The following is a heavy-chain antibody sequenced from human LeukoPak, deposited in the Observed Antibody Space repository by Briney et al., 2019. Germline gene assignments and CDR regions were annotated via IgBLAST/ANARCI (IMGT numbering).Heavy chain of an antibody. Sequence: GGSLRLSCAASGFTFSSYAMSWVRQAPGKGLEWVSAISGSGGSTYYADSVKGRFTISRDNSRNTLYLQMNSLRAEDTAVYYCASYRGYSYGLDYWGQGTLVTVSS. CDR2: ISGSGGST. J-gene: IGHJ4*02. CDR3: ASYRGYSYGLDY. CDR1: GFTFSSYA. D-gene: IGHD5-18*01. V-gene: IGHV3-23*01.